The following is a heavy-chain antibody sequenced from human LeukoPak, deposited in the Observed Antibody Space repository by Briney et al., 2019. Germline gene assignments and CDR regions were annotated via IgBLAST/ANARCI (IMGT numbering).Heavy chain of an antibody. D-gene: IGHD3-22*01. Sequence: GGSLRLSCAASGLTFSYYWMSWVRQAPGKGLEWVANINQDGSEKYYVDSVKGRFTISRDNAKNSLYQLMNSLRAEDAAVYYCATYYYDNTGLIWGQGTLVTVSS. V-gene: IGHV3-7*01. CDR3: ATYYYDNTGLI. CDR2: INQDGSEK. CDR1: GLTFSYYW. J-gene: IGHJ4*02.